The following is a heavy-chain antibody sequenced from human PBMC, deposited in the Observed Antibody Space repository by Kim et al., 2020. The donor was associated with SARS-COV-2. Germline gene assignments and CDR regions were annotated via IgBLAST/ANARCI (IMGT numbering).Heavy chain of an antibody. CDR2: INHSGST. D-gene: IGHD4-17*01. CDR1: GGSFSGYY. CDR3: ARAGVDYGDRYGRDFDY. J-gene: IGHJ4*02. Sequence: SETLSLTCAVYGGSFSGYYWSWIRQPPGKGLEWIGEINHSGSTNYNPSLKSRVTISVDTSKNQFSLKLSSVTAADTAVYYCARAGVDYGDRYGRDFDYWGQGTLVTVSS. V-gene: IGHV4-34*01.